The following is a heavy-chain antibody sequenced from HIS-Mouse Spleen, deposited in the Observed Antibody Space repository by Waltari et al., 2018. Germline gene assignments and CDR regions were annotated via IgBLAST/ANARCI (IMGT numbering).Heavy chain of an antibody. Sequence: QVQLQESGPGLVKPSETLSLTCTVSGYSISSGYYWGWIRQPPGKGLEWIGSIYHSGSTHYNPALKSRGTIAVDTSKNRFSLRLSSVTAADTAVYYCARGGYYGSGSYYDAFDIWGQGTMVTVSS. CDR2: IYHSGST. J-gene: IGHJ3*02. V-gene: IGHV4-38-2*02. CDR1: GYSISSGYY. D-gene: IGHD3-10*01. CDR3: ARGGYYGSGSYYDAFDI.